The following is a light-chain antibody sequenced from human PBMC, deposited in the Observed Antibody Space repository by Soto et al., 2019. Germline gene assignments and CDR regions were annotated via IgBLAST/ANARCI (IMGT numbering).Light chain of an antibody. Sequence: DIHMTHSPSAMSASVGDRVTITCRASQAISHYLAWFHQRPGKAPKLLIYAASTLQSGVPSRFSGSGSGTEFTLTISSLQPDDVATYYCQQYNSYWTFGQGTKVDI. J-gene: IGKJ1*01. CDR2: AAS. V-gene: IGKV1-17*03. CDR3: QQYNSYWT. CDR1: QAISHY.